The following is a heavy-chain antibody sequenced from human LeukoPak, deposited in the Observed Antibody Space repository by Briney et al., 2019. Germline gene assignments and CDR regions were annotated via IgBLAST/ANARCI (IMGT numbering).Heavy chain of an antibody. Sequence: ASETLSLTCTVSGGSISSHYWSWIRQPPGKGLEWIGYIYYSGSTNYNPSLKSRVTISVDTSKNQLSLKLSSVTAADTAVYYCASNYDILTGYPPYYYYYMDVWGKGTTVTVSS. J-gene: IGHJ6*03. CDR3: ASNYDILTGYPPYYYYYMDV. CDR1: GGSISSHY. V-gene: IGHV4-59*11. CDR2: IYYSGST. D-gene: IGHD3-9*01.